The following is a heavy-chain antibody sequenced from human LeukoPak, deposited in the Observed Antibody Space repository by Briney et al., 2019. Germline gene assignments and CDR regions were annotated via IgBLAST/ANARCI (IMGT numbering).Heavy chain of an antibody. CDR3: ARGGKGPGTFDI. Sequence: GGSLRLSCAASGFTFRNYPMNWVRRAPGKGLEWVSVLNPSGSSTYYADSVEGRFTISRDNAKNTLYLQMTSLRGEDSDVYYCARGGKGPGTFDIWGQGTMVTHSS. V-gene: IGHV3-23*05. J-gene: IGHJ3*02. CDR1: GFTFRNYP. D-gene: IGHD6-25*01. CDR2: LNPSGSST.